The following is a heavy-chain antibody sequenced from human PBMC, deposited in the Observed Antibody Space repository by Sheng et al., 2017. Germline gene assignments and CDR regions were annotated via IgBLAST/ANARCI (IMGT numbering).Heavy chain of an antibody. J-gene: IGHJ4*02. CDR1: GGSISSSSYY. CDR2: IYYSGST. V-gene: IGHV4-39*07. Sequence: QLQLQESGPGLVKPSETLSLTCTVSGGSISSSSYYWGWIRQPPGKGLEWIGTIYYSGSTYYNPSLKSRVTISVDTSKNQFSLKLSSVTAADTAVYYCGREVSGAGPDYWGQGTLVTGLL. CDR3: GREVSGAGPDY. D-gene: IGHD6-13*01.